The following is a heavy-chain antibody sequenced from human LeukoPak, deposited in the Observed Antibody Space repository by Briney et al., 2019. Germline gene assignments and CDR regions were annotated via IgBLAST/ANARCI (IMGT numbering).Heavy chain of an antibody. J-gene: IGHJ4*02. CDR1: GFTFSSYG. CDR3: ASGYSSSWYPLY. D-gene: IGHD6-13*01. CDR2: IWYDGSNK. V-gene: IGHV3-33*01. Sequence: GGSLRLSCAASGFTFSSYGMHWVRQAPRKGLEWGAVIWYDGSNKYYADSVKGRFTISRDNSKNTMYLQMNSLRAEDTAVYYCASGYSSSWYPLYWGQGTLVTVSS.